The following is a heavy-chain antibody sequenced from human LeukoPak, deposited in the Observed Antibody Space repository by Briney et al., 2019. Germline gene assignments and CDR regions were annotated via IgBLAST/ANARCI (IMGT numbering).Heavy chain of an antibody. Sequence: GASLQISCKGSGSNFTSYWIGWVRQLPGKGVEWMGIFYPVDSDTRYSPSFQGQVTISADKSISTAYLQWSSLKASDTAMYYCARARYSGQWLYYFDYWGQGTLVTVSS. CDR2: FYPVDSDT. V-gene: IGHV5-51*01. CDR3: ARARYSGQWLYYFDY. D-gene: IGHD6-19*01. CDR1: GSNFTSYW. J-gene: IGHJ4*02.